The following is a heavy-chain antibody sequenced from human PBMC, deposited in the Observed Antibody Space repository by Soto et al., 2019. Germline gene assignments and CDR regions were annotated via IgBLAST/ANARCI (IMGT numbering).Heavy chain of an antibody. Sequence: QVHLMQSGAEVKKPGSSVKVSCKASGGTFGSDAITWVRQAPGQGLEWVGRIIPIFGTTNYAQNLQGRVTSSADKSTLTSYMELHSRTSDDTALYYCARDRTDSGYYTNLLDPWGQGTQVTVSS. J-gene: IGHJ5*02. CDR1: GGTFGSDA. D-gene: IGHD3-22*01. CDR3: ARDRTDSGYYTNLLDP. CDR2: IIPIFGTT. V-gene: IGHV1-69*06.